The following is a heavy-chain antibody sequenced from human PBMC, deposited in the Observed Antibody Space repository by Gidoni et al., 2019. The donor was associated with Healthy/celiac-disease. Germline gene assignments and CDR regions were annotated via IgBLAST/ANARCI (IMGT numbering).Heavy chain of an antibody. CDR1: GGSVRSGSYY. Sequence: QVQLQESGPGLVKPSEPLSLTCPVSGGSVRSGSYYWSWIRQPPGKGLEWIGYIYYSGSTNYNPSLKSRVTISVDTSKNQFSLKLSSVTAADTAVYYCARDLYYYDSSGYYRSYWYFDLWGRGTLVTVSS. V-gene: IGHV4-61*01. D-gene: IGHD3-22*01. J-gene: IGHJ2*01. CDR3: ARDLYYYDSSGYYRSYWYFDL. CDR2: IYYSGST.